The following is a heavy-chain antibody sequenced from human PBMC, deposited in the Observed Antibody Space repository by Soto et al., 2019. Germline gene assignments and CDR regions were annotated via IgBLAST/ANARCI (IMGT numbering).Heavy chain of an antibody. CDR2: INPSGGST. Sequence: GVPVKVCCKACGYSLYSKDMNCVRHAPGQGLEWMGIINPSGGSTSSAQKFQGRLTLTRDISTSTFYMELSSLRSEDTAVYYCARDGDCSGGSCSTNYWFDPWGQGTLVTVSS. D-gene: IGHD2-15*01. J-gene: IGHJ5*02. CDR1: GYSLYSKD. V-gene: IGHV1-46*02. CDR3: ARDGDCSGGSCSTNYWFDP.